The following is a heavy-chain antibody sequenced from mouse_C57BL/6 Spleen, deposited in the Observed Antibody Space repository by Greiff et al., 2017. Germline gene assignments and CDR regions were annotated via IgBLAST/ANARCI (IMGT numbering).Heavy chain of an antibody. D-gene: IGHD1-1*01. CDR2: IDPSDSYT. CDR3: ARVTTVVEGAHYFDY. CDR1: GYTFTSYW. V-gene: IGHV1-50*01. J-gene: IGHJ2*01. Sequence: QVQLQQPGAELVKPGASVKLSCKASGYTFTSYWMQWVKQRPGQGLEWIGEIDPSDSYTNYNQKFKGKATLTVDTSTSTAYMQLSSLTSEDSAVYYGARVTTVVEGAHYFDYWGQGTTLTVSS.